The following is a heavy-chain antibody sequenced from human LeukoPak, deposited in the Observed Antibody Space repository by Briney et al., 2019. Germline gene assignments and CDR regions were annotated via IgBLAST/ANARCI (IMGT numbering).Heavy chain of an antibody. J-gene: IGHJ3*02. V-gene: IGHV3-23*01. CDR1: GFTFSSYA. CDR2: ISSSGGST. Sequence: GGSLRLSCAASGFTFSSYAMSWVRQAPGKGLEWVSAISSSGGSTYYADSVKGRFAISRDNSKNTLYLQMNSLRAEDTALYYCAKDDGGSLPTAFAIWGQGTMVTVSS. CDR3: AKDDGGSLPTAFAI. D-gene: IGHD2-15*01.